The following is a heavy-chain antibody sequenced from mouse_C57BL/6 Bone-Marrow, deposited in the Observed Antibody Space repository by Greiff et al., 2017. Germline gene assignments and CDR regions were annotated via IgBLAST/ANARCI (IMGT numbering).Heavy chain of an antibody. D-gene: IGHD2-4*01. CDR2: MHPNGGSP. Sequence: QVQLQQSGAELAKPGASVKLSCKASGYTFTSYWMHWVKQRPGQGLEWIGMMHPNGGSPDYNEKFKSEATLSVDKSSRTAYMELSSLTSEDSAVYYCARSDDYDDYTMDYWGQGTSVTVSS. CDR1: GYTFTSYW. V-gene: IGHV1-64*01. J-gene: IGHJ4*01. CDR3: ARSDDYDDYTMDY.